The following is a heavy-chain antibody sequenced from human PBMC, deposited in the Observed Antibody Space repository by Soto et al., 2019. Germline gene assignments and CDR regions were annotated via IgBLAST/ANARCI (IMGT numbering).Heavy chain of an antibody. V-gene: IGHV3-33*01. Sequence: QVQLVESGGGVVQPGRSLRLSCAASGFTFSLYGMHWVRQAPGKGLEWVAVIWYDGCNKFYADSVKGRFTISRDNSKNTLYLQMNSLRDEDTAVYYCARGLRGISFYGMDVWGQGTTVIVSS. CDR3: ARGLRGISFYGMDV. J-gene: IGHJ6*02. CDR2: IWYDGCNK. CDR1: GFTFSLYG. D-gene: IGHD3-16*01.